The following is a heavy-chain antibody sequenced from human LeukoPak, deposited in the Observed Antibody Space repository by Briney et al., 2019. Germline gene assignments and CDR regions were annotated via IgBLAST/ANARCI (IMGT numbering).Heavy chain of an antibody. V-gene: IGHV3-23*01. Sequence: GGSLRLSCAASGFTFSSYAMSWVRQAPGKGLEWVSGISGSGGSTYYADSVKGRFTISRDNSKNTLYLQMNSLRAEDTAVYYCAKASRSSSTSGYSPNYYYYYGMDVWGQGTTVTVSS. CDR3: AKASRSSSTSGYSPNYYYYYGMDV. D-gene: IGHD2-2*02. CDR1: GFTFSSYA. J-gene: IGHJ6*02. CDR2: ISGSGGST.